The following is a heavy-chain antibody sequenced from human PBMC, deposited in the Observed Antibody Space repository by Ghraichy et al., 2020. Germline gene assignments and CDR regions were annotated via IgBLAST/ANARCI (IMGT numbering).Heavy chain of an antibody. CDR1: GFTFSSYA. D-gene: IGHD4-23*01. CDR2: ISGSGGST. J-gene: IGHJ4*02. CDR3: AKGRDYGGNSVKGFDY. V-gene: IGHV3-23*01. Sequence: GGSLRLSCAASGFTFSSYAMSWVRQAPGKGLEWVSAISGSGGSTYYADSVKGRFTISRDNSKNTLYLQMNSLRAEDTAVYYCAKGRDYGGNSVKGFDYWGQGTLVTVSS.